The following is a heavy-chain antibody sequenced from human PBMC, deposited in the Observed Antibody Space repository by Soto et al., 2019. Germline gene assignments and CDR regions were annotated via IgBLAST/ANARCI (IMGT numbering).Heavy chain of an antibody. D-gene: IGHD3-16*01. CDR3: ARDWVFERWLDP. CDR2: VFYSGST. CDR1: GDSINSGDYY. V-gene: IGHV4-30-4*01. Sequence: SETLSLTCTVSGDSINSGDYYWSWIRQLPGKGLEWIGHVFYSGSTYYNPSLESRVSISIDTSKNQFSLKLRSVTAADTAVYYSARDWVFERWLDPWGQGTLVTVSS. J-gene: IGHJ5*02.